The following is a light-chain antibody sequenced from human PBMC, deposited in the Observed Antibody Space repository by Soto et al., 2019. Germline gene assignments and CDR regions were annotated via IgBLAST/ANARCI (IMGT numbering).Light chain of an antibody. CDR3: QQYGSSPFS. CDR2: GAS. J-gene: IGKJ3*01. CDR1: QSVSSSY. V-gene: IGKV3-20*01. Sequence: EIVLTQSPGTLSLSPGERATLSCRASQSVSSSYLAWYQQKPGQAPRLHIYGASSRATGIPDRFSRSGSGTDFTLTISRLEPEDLAVYYWQQYGSSPFSFGPWTKVDIK.